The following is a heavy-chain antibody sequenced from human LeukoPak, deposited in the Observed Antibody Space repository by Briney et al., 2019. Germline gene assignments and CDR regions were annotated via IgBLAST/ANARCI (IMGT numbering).Heavy chain of an antibody. CDR1: GFTFDDYA. J-gene: IGHJ6*02. CDR2: ISWNSGSI. D-gene: IGHD2-15*01. Sequence: PGGSLRLSCAASGFTFDDYAMHWVRQPPGKGLEWVSGISWNSGSIGCADSVKGRFTISRDNAKNSLYLQMNSLRAEDTALYYCAKDGAATYYYGMDVWGQGTTVTVSS. V-gene: IGHV3-9*01. CDR3: AKDGAATYYYGMDV.